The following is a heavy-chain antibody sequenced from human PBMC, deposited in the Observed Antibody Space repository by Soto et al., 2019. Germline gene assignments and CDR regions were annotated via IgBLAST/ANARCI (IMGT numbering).Heavy chain of an antibody. J-gene: IGHJ4*02. CDR2: INHSGIT. V-gene: IGHV4-34*10. Sequence: SETLSLTCAVYGGSFRGYFWSWIRQPPGKGLEWIGEINHSGITSYSPSLGSRVTTSVDTPKNQFSLRLRSVTAADTAMYYCARVPPGGNGYNKFDDWGQGTLVTVS. D-gene: IGHD5-12*01. CDR3: ARVPPGGNGYNKFDD. CDR1: GGSFRGYF.